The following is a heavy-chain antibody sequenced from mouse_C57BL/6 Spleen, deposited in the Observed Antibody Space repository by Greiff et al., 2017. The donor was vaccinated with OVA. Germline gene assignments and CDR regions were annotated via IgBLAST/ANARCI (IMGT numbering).Heavy chain of an antibody. D-gene: IGHD1-1*01. CDR1: GFNIKDDY. V-gene: IGHV14-4*01. CDR2: IDPENGDT. Sequence: EVQLQQSGAELVRPGASVKLSCTASGFNIKDDYMHWVKQRPEQGLEWIGWIDPENGDTEYASKFQGKATITADTSSNTAYLQLSSLTSEDTAVYYCTTGLLGGSSCDYWGQGTTLTVSS. J-gene: IGHJ2*01. CDR3: TTGLLGGSSCDY.